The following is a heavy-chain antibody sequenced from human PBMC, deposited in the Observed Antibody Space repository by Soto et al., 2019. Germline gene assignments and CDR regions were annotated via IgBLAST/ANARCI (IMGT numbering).Heavy chain of an antibody. V-gene: IGHV4-31*11. J-gene: IGHJ4*02. D-gene: IGHD2-15*01. Sequence: PSETLSLTCAVPGGSISSGGYYWSWIRQHPGKGLEWIGYIYYSGSTYYNPSLKSRVTISVDTSKNQFSLKLSSVTAADTAVYYCARRYGGTFDYWGQGTLVTVSS. CDR3: ARRYGGTFDY. CDR1: GGSISSGGYY. CDR2: IYYSGST.